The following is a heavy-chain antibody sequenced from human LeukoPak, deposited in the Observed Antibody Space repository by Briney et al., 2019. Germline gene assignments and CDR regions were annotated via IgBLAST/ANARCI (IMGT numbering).Heavy chain of an antibody. D-gene: IGHD6-13*01. CDR1: GFTFSSYE. Sequence: SGGSLRLSCAASGFTFSSYEMNWVRQAPGKWRERVSYISSSGSTIYYADSVKGRFTISRDNAKNSLYLQMNSLRAEDTAVYYCARGGGSSWPSYGYWGQGTLVTVSS. CDR3: ARGGGSSWPSYGY. CDR2: ISSSGSTI. V-gene: IGHV3-48*03. J-gene: IGHJ4*02.